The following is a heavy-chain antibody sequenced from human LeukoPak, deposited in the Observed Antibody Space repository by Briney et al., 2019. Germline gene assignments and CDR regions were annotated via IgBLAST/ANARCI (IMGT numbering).Heavy chain of an antibody. D-gene: IGHD6-19*01. CDR1: GFTFSSYA. J-gene: IGHJ4*02. Sequence: PGGSLRLSCAGSGFTFSSYAMSWVRQAPGKGLEWVSVISGSGGSTYSAESVKGRFTISRDNSKNTLYLQMNSLRVEDTAVYYCAKGPRASGWTYFDYWGQGTLVTVSS. CDR3: AKGPRASGWTYFDY. CDR2: ISGSGGST. V-gene: IGHV3-23*01.